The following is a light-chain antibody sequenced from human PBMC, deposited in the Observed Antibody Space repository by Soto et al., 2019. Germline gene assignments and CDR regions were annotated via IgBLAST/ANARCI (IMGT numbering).Light chain of an antibody. J-gene: IGLJ1*01. CDR2: EVS. CDR3: SSYTGSSTYV. CDR1: NSDVGSYNR. Sequence: QSALTQPPSVSGSPGQSVTISCTGTNSDVGSYNRVSWYQQPPGTAPKLMIYEVSNRPSGVPDRFSGSKSGNTASLTISGLQAEDEADYYCSSYTGSSTYVFGTGTKLTVL. V-gene: IGLV2-18*02.